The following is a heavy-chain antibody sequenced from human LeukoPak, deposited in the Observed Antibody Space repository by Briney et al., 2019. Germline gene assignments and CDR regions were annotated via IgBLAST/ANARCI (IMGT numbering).Heavy chain of an antibody. Sequence: GRSLRLSCAASGFTFSSYGMHWVRQAPGKGLEWVAVISYDGSNKYYADSVKGRFTISRDNSKSTLYLQMNSLRAEDTAVYYCAKEIRRYYFDYWGQGTLVTVSS. CDR3: AKEIRRYYFDY. CDR2: ISYDGSNK. CDR1: GFTFSSYG. V-gene: IGHV3-30*18. J-gene: IGHJ4*02.